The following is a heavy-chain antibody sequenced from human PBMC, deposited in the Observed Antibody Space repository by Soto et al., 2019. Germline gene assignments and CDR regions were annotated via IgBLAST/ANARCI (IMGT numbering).Heavy chain of an antibody. CDR3: ARDLEAGDH. CDR2: INPASGST. Sequence: QVQLVQSGAEVKKPGASVKLSCRTSGYTFTHYYIHWVRQAPGQGLEWLAIINPASGSTNYAQDFLGRVTLTMDTSTTTGYMELSGRRAEDTAIFYCARDLEAGDHWGQGTRVTVSS. V-gene: IGHV1-46*01. D-gene: IGHD6-25*01. CDR1: GYTFTHYY. J-gene: IGHJ4*02.